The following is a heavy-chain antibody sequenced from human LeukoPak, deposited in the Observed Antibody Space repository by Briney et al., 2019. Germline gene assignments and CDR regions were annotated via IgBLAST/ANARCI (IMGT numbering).Heavy chain of an antibody. Sequence: GASVKVSCKASGYTFTSYDISWVRQAPGQGLEWMGWISAYNGNTNYAQKLQGRVAMTTDTSTSTAYMELRSLRSDDTAVYYCAREIGDPMTTVVPEDYWGQGTLVTVSS. CDR3: AREIGDPMTTVVPEDY. CDR1: GYTFTSYD. D-gene: IGHD4-23*01. CDR2: ISAYNGNT. V-gene: IGHV1-18*01. J-gene: IGHJ4*02.